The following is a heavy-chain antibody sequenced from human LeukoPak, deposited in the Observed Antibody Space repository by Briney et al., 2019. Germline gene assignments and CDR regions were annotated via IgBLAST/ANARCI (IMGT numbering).Heavy chain of an antibody. CDR2: IIPIFGTA. V-gene: IGHV1-69*13. CDR1: GGTFSSYA. J-gene: IGHJ3*02. D-gene: IGHD1-26*01. CDR3: ARPLGSFDAFDI. Sequence: SVKVSCKASGGTFSSYAISWVRQAPGQGLEWMGGIIPIFGTANYAQKFQGRVTITADESTSTAYMELSSLRSEDTAVYYCARPLGSFDAFDIWGQGTMVTVSS.